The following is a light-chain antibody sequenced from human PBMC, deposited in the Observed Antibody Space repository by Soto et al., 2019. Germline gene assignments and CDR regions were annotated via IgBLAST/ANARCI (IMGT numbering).Light chain of an antibody. J-gene: IGLJ3*02. V-gene: IGLV2-14*01. CDR3: SSYTSGSTLVV. CDR2: EVS. Sequence: QSALTQPASVSGSPGQSITISCAETNSDVGGYDYVSWYQQHPGKAPKLMIYEVSYRPSGVSNRFSGSKSGNTASLTIAGLQAEDEADYYCSSYTSGSTLVVFGGGTKLTVL. CDR1: NSDVGGYDY.